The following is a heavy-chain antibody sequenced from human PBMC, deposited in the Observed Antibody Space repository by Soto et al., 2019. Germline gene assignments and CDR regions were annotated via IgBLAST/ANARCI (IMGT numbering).Heavy chain of an antibody. CDR2: IIPVFQTA. CDR1: GGLFSSYP. V-gene: IGHV1-69*01. Sequence: QEQLVQSGAEVKKPGSSVKVSCKASGGLFSSYPISWVRQVPGQGLEWMGGIIPVFQTAYYTQRFQGRVTITADESTNTAYMELSSLRSEDTAIYYCAMGSSGYTWFNEFWGQRTLVTVSS. D-gene: IGHD3-22*01. CDR3: AMGSSGYTWFNEF. J-gene: IGHJ4*02.